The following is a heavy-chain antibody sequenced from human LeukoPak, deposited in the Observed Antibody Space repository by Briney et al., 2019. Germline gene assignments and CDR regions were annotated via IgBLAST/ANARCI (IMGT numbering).Heavy chain of an antibody. V-gene: IGHV4-38-2*02. CDR2: IYHSGST. CDR3: AREADYYDSSGYPPLDY. CDR1: GYSISSGYY. D-gene: IGHD3-22*01. Sequence: SETLSLTCTASGYSISSGYYWGWIRQPPGKGLEWIGSIYHSGSTYYDPSLKSRVTISVDTSKNQFSLKLSSVTAADTAVYYCAREADYYDSSGYPPLDYWGQGTLVTVSS. J-gene: IGHJ4*02.